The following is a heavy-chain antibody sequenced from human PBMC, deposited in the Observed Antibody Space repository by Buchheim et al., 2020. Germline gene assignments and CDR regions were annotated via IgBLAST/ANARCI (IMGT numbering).Heavy chain of an antibody. D-gene: IGHD5-24*01. V-gene: IGHV3-30*18. CDR3: AKRGDGYNKGFDY. CDR2: ISYDGSNK. Sequence: QVQLVESGGGVVQPGRSLRLSCAASGFTFSSYGMHWVRQAPGKGLEWVAVISYDGSNKYYADSVKARFTISKDNSKNTLYLQMNNLRAEDAAVYYCAKRGDGYNKGFDYWGQGTL. CDR1: GFTFSSYG. J-gene: IGHJ4*02.